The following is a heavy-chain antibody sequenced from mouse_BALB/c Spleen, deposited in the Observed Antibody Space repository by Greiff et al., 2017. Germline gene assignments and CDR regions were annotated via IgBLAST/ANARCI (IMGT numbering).Heavy chain of an antibody. J-gene: IGHJ4*01. CDR1: GFNIKDTY. Sequence: VQLQQSGAELVKPGASVKLSCTASGFNIKDTYMHWVKQRPEQGLEWIGRIDPANGNTKYDPKFQGKATITADTSSNTAYLQLSSLTSEDTAVYYCARADYGFYYYAMDYWGQGTSVTVSS. V-gene: IGHV14-3*02. CDR3: ARADYGFYYYAMDY. D-gene: IGHD1-2*01. CDR2: IDPANGNT.